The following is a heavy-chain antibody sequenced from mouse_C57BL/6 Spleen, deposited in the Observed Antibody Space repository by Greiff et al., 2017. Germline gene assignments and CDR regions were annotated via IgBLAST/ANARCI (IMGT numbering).Heavy chain of an antibody. D-gene: IGHD2-4*01. CDR3: AKNGDYDGSWFAY. V-gene: IGHV2-5*01. J-gene: IGHJ3*01. CDR2: IWRGGST. CDR1: GFSLTSYG. Sequence: VKLMESGPGLVQPSQSLSITCTVSGFSLTSYGVHWVRQSPGKGLEWLGVIWRGGSTDYNAAFMSRLSITKDNSKSQVFFKMNSLQADDTAIYYCAKNGDYDGSWFAYWGQGTLVTVSA.